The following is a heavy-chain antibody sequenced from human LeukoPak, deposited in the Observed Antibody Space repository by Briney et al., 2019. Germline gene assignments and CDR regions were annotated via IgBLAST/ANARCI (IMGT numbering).Heavy chain of an antibody. Sequence: SETLSLTCTVSGGSISSYYWSWIRQPPGKGLEWIGYIYYSGSTNYNPSLKSRVTISVDTSKNQFSLKLSSVTAADTAVYYCARDSGRYCSGGSCYGADFDYWGQGTLVTVSS. J-gene: IGHJ4*02. CDR1: GGSISSYY. D-gene: IGHD2-15*01. V-gene: IGHV4-59*01. CDR2: IYYSGST. CDR3: ARDSGRYCSGGSCYGADFDY.